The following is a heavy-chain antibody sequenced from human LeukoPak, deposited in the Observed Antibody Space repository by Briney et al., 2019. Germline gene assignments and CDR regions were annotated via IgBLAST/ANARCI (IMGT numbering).Heavy chain of an antibody. CDR1: GGSISSYY. Sequence: SETLSLTCTVSGGSISSYYWSWIRQPPGKGLEWIGYIYYSGSTNYNPSLKSRVTISVDTSKNQFSLKLSSVTAADTAVYYCARSQLDYDFWSGAIGYYFDYWGQGTLVTVSS. V-gene: IGHV4-59*08. CDR2: IYYSGST. J-gene: IGHJ4*02. D-gene: IGHD3-3*01. CDR3: ARSQLDYDFWSGAIGYYFDY.